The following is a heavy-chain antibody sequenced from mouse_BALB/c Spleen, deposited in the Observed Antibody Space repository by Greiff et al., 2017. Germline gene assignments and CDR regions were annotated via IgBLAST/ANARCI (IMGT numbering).Heavy chain of an antibody. CDR2: ISYSGST. CDR3: ARYDYYAMDY. CDR1: GYSITSDYA. V-gene: IGHV3-2*02. J-gene: IGHJ4*01. Sequence: EVKLMESGPGLVKPSQSLSLTCTVTGYSITSDYAWNWIRQFPGNKLEWMGYISYSGSTSYNPSLKSRISITRDTSKNQFFLQLNSVTTEDTATYYCARYDYYAMDYWGQGTSVTVSS.